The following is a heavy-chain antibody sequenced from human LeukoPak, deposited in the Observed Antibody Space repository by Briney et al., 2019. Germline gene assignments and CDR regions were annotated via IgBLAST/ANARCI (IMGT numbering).Heavy chain of an antibody. Sequence: GGSLRLSCAASGFTFSNYAMRWVRQAPGKGRERVSSISVNGGGTYYADSVKGRFTVSRENAQNTLYLQMTSLTAEDTAVYYCAKATKSIVVDNYFDYWGQGALVTVSS. D-gene: IGHD3-22*01. CDR2: ISVNGGGT. CDR3: AKATKSIVVDNYFDY. CDR1: GFTFSNYA. J-gene: IGHJ4*02. V-gene: IGHV3-23*01.